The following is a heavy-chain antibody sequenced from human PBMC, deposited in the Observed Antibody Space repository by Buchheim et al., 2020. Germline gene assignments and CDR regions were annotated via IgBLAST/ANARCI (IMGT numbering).Heavy chain of an antibody. V-gene: IGHV3-30*18. CDR3: TKAFYYGSGDYYSRMGYFFGMDV. CDR2: ISYDGSKK. CDR1: GFSFRDYG. J-gene: IGHJ6*02. Sequence: QVQVVESGGGVVQPGGSPRLSCGASGFSFRDYGMHWVRQAPGKGLEWVAVISYDGSKKYYGDSVKGRFTISRDNSNNMVFFQMNSLRVEDTAVYYCTKAFYYGSGDYYSRMGYFFGMDVWGPGTT. D-gene: IGHD3-10*01.